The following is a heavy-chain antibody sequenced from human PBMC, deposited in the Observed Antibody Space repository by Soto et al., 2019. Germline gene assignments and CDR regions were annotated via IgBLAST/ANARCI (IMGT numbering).Heavy chain of an antibody. V-gene: IGHV3-64D*06. CDR2: IDSNGAAT. D-gene: IGHD2-21*02. Sequence: SLRLSCSASGFTFSSYPMHWVRLAPGKGLEYVSGIDSNGAATYYGDSVKGRFIVSRDNSKNTLNLQMSTLTSEDTAVYYCVKDSSNSGDRLWFDYWGQGTLVTVS. J-gene: IGHJ4*02. CDR3: VKDSSNSGDRLWFDY. CDR1: GFTFSSYP.